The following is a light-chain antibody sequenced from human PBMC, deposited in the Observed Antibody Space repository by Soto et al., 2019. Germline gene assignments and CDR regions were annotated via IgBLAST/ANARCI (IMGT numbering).Light chain of an antibody. CDR2: AAS. CDR1: QGISSY. CDR3: QQINSYPYT. Sequence: DIQLTQSPSFLSASVGDRVTITCRASQGISSYLAWYQQKPGKAPKLLIYAASTFQSGVPSRFSGSGSGTEFTLTISSLQPEDFATYYCQQINSYPYTFGQGTKLEIK. J-gene: IGKJ2*01. V-gene: IGKV1-9*01.